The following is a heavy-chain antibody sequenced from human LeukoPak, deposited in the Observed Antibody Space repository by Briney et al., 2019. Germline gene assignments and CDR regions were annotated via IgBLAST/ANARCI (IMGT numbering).Heavy chain of an antibody. CDR3: AREGIAARPGAFDI. CDR1: GGSFSGYY. CDR2: INRSGST. J-gene: IGHJ3*02. Sequence: SETLSLTCAVYGGSFSGYYWSWIRQPPGKGLEWIGEINRSGSTNYNPSLKSRVTISVDTSKNQFSLKLSSVTAADTAVYYCAREGIAARPGAFDIWGQGTMVTVSS. D-gene: IGHD6-6*01. V-gene: IGHV4-34*01.